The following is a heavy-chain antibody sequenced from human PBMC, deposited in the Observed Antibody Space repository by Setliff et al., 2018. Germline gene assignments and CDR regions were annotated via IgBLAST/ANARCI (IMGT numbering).Heavy chain of an antibody. D-gene: IGHD3-10*01. V-gene: IGHV4-4*07. CDR3: AASRAYTGAVEEWFLPKTFDF. Sequence: NPSETLSLTCTVSGDSISNYYWNWIRQPAGKGLEWIGRIYVTESTKYNPSLKSRVTLSIDTSKDQFSLKLSSVTAADAALYYCAASRAYTGAVEEWFLPKTFDFWGQRSPVTVSS. J-gene: IGHJ4*02. CDR2: IYVTEST. CDR1: GDSISNYY.